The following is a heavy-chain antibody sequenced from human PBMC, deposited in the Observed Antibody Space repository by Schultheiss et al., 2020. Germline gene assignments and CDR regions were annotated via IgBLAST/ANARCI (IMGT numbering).Heavy chain of an antibody. Sequence: GGSLRLSCAASGFTFSSYGMHWVRQAPGKGLEWVAVISYDGSNKYYADSVKGRFTISRDNSKNTLYLQMNSLRAEDTAVYYCAKAMVWKAKTYFDYWGQGTLVTVSS. CDR2: ISYDGSNK. J-gene: IGHJ4*02. CDR1: GFTFSSYG. V-gene: IGHV3-30*18. D-gene: IGHD2-8*01. CDR3: AKAMVWKAKTYFDY.